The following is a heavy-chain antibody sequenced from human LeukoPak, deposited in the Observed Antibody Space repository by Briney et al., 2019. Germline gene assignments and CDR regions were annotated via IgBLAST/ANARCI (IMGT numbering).Heavy chain of an antibody. CDR3: ARTPQGYYDSSGYPMYYFDY. Sequence: PSETLSLTCTVSGGSISSYYWSWIRQPAGKGLEWIGRIYTSGSTNYNPSLKSRVTMSVDTSKNQFPLKLSSVTAADTAVYYCARTPQGYYDSSGYPMYYFDYWGQGTLVTVSS. CDR2: IYTSGST. CDR1: GGSISSYY. D-gene: IGHD3-22*01. V-gene: IGHV4-4*07. J-gene: IGHJ4*02.